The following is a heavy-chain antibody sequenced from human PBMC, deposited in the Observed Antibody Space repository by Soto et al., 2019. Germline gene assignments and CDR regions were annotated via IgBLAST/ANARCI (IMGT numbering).Heavy chain of an antibody. CDR2: IWYNGINQ. V-gene: IGHV3-33*01. CDR3: ARARYGSSGPCDY. CDR1: GFTFSTYS. D-gene: IGHD6-19*01. J-gene: IGHJ4*02. Sequence: QVQLVESGGGVVQPGRSLRLSCSASGFTFSTYSMNWIRQAPGKGLEWVAVIWYNGINQYYADSVKGRFTISRDDSRSTVFLQMDSLRADDTAIYYCARARYGSSGPCDYWGQGTLVTVSS.